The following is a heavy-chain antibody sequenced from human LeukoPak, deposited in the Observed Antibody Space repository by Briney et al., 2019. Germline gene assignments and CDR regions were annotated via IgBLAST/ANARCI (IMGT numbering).Heavy chain of an antibody. CDR1: GGSIGSTNYY. Sequence: PSETLSLTCTVSGGSIGSTNYYWGWIRQPPGKGLEWVSIIYSGGSTYYADSVKGRFTISRDNSKNTLYLQMNSLRAEDTAVYYCARDRTGQQLISRKEYYYMDVWGKGTTVTISS. CDR2: IYSGGST. D-gene: IGHD4-11*01. V-gene: IGHV3-66*01. CDR3: ARDRTGQQLISRKEYYYMDV. J-gene: IGHJ6*03.